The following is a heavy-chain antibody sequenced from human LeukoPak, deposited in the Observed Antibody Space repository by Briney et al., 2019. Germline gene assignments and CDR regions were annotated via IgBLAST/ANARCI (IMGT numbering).Heavy chain of an antibody. CDR2: VYGSGTT. CDR3: AREGATVITRAFDF. D-gene: IGHD1-14*01. V-gene: IGHV4-4*07. CDR1: GFSISSGYY. Sequence: SETLSLTCDVSGFSISSGYYWNWIRQPAGKGLEWIGRVYGSGTTNYNPSLKSRVTMSIDTPKSQVSLNLDSVTAADTAVYYCAREGATVITRAFDFWGQGTLVTVSS. J-gene: IGHJ4*02.